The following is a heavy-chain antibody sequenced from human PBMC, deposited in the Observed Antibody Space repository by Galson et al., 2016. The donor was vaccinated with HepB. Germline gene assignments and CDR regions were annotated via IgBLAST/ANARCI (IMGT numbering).Heavy chain of an antibody. CDR3: AALRVAFYDFWSGSEYFDY. D-gene: IGHD3-3*01. Sequence: SVKVSCKASGFTFTTSAVQWVQQARGQRLEWIGWIVVASGKTNYAQKFQERVTITRDKSTSTAYMELSNLTSEDTAVYYCAALRVAFYDFWSGSEYFDYWGQGTQVTVSS. CDR1: GFTFTTSA. V-gene: IGHV1-58*01. J-gene: IGHJ4*02. CDR2: IVVASGKT.